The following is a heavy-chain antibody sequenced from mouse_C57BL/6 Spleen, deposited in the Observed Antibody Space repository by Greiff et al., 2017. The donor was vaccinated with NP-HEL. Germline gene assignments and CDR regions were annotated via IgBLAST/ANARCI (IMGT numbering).Heavy chain of an antibody. V-gene: IGHV1-80*01. Sequence: VQLQQSGAELVKPGASVKISCKASGYAFSSYWMNWVKQRPGKGLEWIGQIYPGDGDTNYNGKFKGKATLTADKSSSTAYMQLSSLTSEDSAVYFCASSLFTTVVATGYFDVWGTGTTVTVSS. CDR3: ASSLFTTVVATGYFDV. CDR2: IYPGDGDT. J-gene: IGHJ1*03. D-gene: IGHD1-1*01. CDR1: GYAFSSYW.